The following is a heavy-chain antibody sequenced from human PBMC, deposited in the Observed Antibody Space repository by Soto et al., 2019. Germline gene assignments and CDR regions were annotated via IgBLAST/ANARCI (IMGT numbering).Heavy chain of an antibody. Sequence: TLSLTCTVSGGSISSRSYYWGWIRQPPGKGLEWIGSIYYSGNAYYNPSLKSRVAVSVDTSKNQFSLKVTSVTATDTAVYYCARHKDTSSRYLLPDFWGQGTLVTVSS. CDR3: ARHKDTSSRYLLPDF. CDR2: IYYSGNA. CDR1: GGSISSRSYY. D-gene: IGHD6-13*01. J-gene: IGHJ4*02. V-gene: IGHV4-39*01.